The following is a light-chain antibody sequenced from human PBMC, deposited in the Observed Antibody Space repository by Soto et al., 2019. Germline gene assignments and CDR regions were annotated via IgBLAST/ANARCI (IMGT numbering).Light chain of an antibody. J-gene: IGKJ5*01. CDR3: QQRSNWPT. Sequence: EILLTQSPATLSLSPGERATLSCRASQSISFYLTWYQHKPGQAPRLLIYDASNRATGIPARLSGSGYGTDFPLTISSIAPEDFAVYYCQQRSNWPTFGQGTRLEIK. V-gene: IGKV3-11*01. CDR2: DAS. CDR1: QSISFY.